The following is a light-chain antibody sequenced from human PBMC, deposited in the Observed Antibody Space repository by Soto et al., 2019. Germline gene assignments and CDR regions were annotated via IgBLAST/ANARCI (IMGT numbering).Light chain of an antibody. CDR1: QSITRW. CDR2: DAS. Sequence: DIQMTQSPSTLSASVGVRVTIPCRASQSITRWLGRYQQKPGEASKLLIYDASSLESGVSSRGSGSGSGTEFTHTISSLQPDDLATYYCQQYNHYSGLTFGGGTKVDIK. V-gene: IGKV1-5*01. CDR3: QQYNHYSGLT. J-gene: IGKJ4*01.